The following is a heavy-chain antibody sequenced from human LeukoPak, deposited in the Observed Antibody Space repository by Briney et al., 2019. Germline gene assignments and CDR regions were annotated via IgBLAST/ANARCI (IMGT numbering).Heavy chain of an antibody. J-gene: IGHJ3*02. Sequence: GGSLRLSCAASGFTFSNAWMSWVRQAPGKGLEWVAVISYDGSNKYYADSVKGRFTISRDNSKNTLYLQMNSLRAEDTAVYYCAKDLVITFGGVIAYDAFDIWGQGTMVTVSS. CDR1: GFTFSNAW. CDR3: AKDLVITFGGVIAYDAFDI. V-gene: IGHV3-30*18. CDR2: ISYDGSNK. D-gene: IGHD3-16*02.